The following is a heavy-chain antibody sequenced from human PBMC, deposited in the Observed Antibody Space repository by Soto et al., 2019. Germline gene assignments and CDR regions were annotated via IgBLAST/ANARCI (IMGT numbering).Heavy chain of an antibody. J-gene: IGHJ4*02. CDR1: GGTFSSYA. D-gene: IGHD3-22*01. V-gene: IGHV1-69*13. Sequence: GASVKVSCKASGGTFSSYAISWVRQAPGQGLEWMGGIIPIFGTANYAQKFQGRVTITADESTSTAYMELSSLRSEDTAVYYCASPGEDDSSGYYENYFDYWGQGTLVTVSS. CDR2: IIPIFGTA. CDR3: ASPGEDDSSGYYENYFDY.